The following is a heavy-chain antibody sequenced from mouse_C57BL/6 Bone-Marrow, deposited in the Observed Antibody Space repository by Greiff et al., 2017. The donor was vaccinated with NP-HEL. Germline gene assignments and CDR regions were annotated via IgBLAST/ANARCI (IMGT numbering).Heavy chain of an antibody. CDR3: ARRHHIYVMFAY. V-gene: IGHV5-6*02. CDR2: ISSGGSYT. J-gene: IGHJ3*01. CDR1: GFTFSSYG. D-gene: IGHD2-3*01. Sequence: EVKLEESGGDLVKPGGSLKLSCAASGFTFSSYGMSWVRQTPDKRLEWVATISSGGSYTYYPDSVKGRFTISRDNAKNTLYLQMSSLKSEDTAMYYCARRHHIYVMFAYWGQGTLVTVSA.